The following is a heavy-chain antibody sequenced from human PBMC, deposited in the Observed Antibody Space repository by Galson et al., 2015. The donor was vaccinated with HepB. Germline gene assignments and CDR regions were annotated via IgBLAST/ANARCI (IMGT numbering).Heavy chain of an antibody. CDR3: ARGDEMVRGVILDYYGMDV. D-gene: IGHD3-10*01. CDR1: GYSSTSYW. CDR2: IYPGDSDT. Sequence: QSGAEVKKPGESLKISCKGSGYSSTSYWIGWVRQMPGKGLEWMGIIYPGDSDTRYSPSFQGQVTISADKSISTAYLQWSSLKASDTAMYYCARGDEMVRGVILDYYGMDVWGQGTTVTVSS. V-gene: IGHV5-51*01. J-gene: IGHJ6*02.